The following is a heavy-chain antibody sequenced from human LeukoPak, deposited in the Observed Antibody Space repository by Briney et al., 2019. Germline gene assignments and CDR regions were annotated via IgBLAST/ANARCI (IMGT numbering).Heavy chain of an antibody. CDR2: ISSGGSTI. V-gene: IGHV3-48*01. Sequence: GGSLRLSCAASGFTFSTYSMNWVRQAPGQGLEWVSYISSGGSTIYYADSVKGRFTISRDNAKNSLYLQMNSLRAEDTAVYYCAKVLLGPWGPLDYWGQGTLVTVSS. CDR3: AKVLLGPWGPLDY. D-gene: IGHD3-16*01. CDR1: GFTFSTYS. J-gene: IGHJ4*02.